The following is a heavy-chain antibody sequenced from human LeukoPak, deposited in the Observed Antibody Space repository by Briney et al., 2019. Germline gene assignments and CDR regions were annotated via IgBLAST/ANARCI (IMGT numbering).Heavy chain of an antibody. CDR3: AKSSYDSSGYYRPVDY. V-gene: IGHV3-23*01. D-gene: IGHD3-22*01. J-gene: IGHJ4*02. CDR1: GFTFSSYA. Sequence: GGSLRLSCAASGFTFSSYATSWVRQAPGKGLEWVSAISGSGGSTYYADPVKGRFTISRDNSKNTLYLQMNSLRAEDTAVYYCAKSSYDSSGYYRPVDYWGQGTLVTVSS. CDR2: ISGSGGST.